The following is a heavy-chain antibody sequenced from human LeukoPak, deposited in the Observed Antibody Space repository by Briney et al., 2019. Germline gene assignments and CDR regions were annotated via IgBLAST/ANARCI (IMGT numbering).Heavy chain of an antibody. CDR3: ARAPMKGEPSPFDY. D-gene: IGHD1-14*01. CDR2: MNPNSGNT. CDR1: GYTFTSYD. V-gene: IGHV1-18*01. Sequence: ASVKVSCKASGYTFTSYDINWVRQATGQGLEWMGWMNPNSGNTNYAQKLQGRVTMTTDTSTSTAYMELRSLRSDDTAVYYCARAPMKGEPSPFDYWGQGTLVTVSS. J-gene: IGHJ4*02.